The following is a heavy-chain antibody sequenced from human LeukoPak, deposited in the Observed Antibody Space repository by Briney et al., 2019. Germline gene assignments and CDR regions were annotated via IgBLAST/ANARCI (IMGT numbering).Heavy chain of an antibody. CDR2: IIPIFGTA. Sequence: SVKVSCKASGGTFSSYAISWVRQAPGQGLEWMGRIIPIFGTANYAQKLQGRVTMTTDTSTSTAYMELRSLRSDDTAVYYCARLVGATLMIYDYWGQGTLVTVSS. V-gene: IGHV1-69*05. CDR1: GGTFSSYA. CDR3: ARLVGATLMIYDY. D-gene: IGHD1-26*01. J-gene: IGHJ4*02.